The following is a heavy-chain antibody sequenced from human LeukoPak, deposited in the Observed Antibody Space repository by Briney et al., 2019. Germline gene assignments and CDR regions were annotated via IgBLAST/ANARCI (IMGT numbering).Heavy chain of an antibody. D-gene: IGHD6-19*01. J-gene: IGHJ4*02. Sequence: NPSETLSLTCTVSGGSISSSSYYWGWIRQPPGKGLEWIVRIYYSTSTYYNPSLKSRVTISVDTSKNHCPLELSTVIAADTAVYYCARYGSSGAFDYWGQGTLVTVSS. V-gene: IGHV4-39*02. CDR2: IYYSTST. CDR1: GGSISSSSYY. CDR3: ARYGSSGAFDY.